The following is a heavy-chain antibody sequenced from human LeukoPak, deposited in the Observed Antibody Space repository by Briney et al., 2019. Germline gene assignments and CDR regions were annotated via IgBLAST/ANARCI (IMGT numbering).Heavy chain of an antibody. D-gene: IGHD1-26*01. J-gene: IGHJ4*02. CDR1: GGSISSYY. CDR2: IYYSGST. CDR3: ARLSYYDLDY. Sequence: SETLSLTCTVSGGSISSYYWSWIRQPPGKGLEWIGYIYYSGSTNYNPSLKSRVTISVDTSKNQFSLKLSSVTAADTAVYYRARLSYYDLDYWGQGTLVTVSS. V-gene: IGHV4-59*08.